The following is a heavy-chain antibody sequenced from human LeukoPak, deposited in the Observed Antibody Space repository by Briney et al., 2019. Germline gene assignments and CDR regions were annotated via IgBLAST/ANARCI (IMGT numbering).Heavy chain of an antibody. D-gene: IGHD4-17*01. CDR3: ARGAYGDYDY. J-gene: IGHJ4*02. V-gene: IGHV3-23*01. Sequence: GGSLRLSCAASGFTFSSYAMSWVRQAPGKGLEWVSAISADASSTYYADSVEGRFTISRYNSKNALFLQMNSLRAEDTAVYYCARGAYGDYDYWGQGTLVTVSS. CDR1: GFTFSSYA. CDR2: ISADASST.